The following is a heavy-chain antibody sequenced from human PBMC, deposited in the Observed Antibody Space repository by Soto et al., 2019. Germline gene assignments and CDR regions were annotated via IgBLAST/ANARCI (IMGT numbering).Heavy chain of an antibody. CDR1: GFTFSSYW. D-gene: IGHD3-10*01. Sequence: GGSLRLSCAASGFTFSSYWMHWVRQAPGKGLVWVSRINSDGSSTSYADSVKGRFTISRDNAKNTLYLQMNSLRAEDTAVYYCARDRGYYGSGSYPDYWGQGTLVTVSS. J-gene: IGHJ4*02. CDR2: INSDGSST. V-gene: IGHV3-74*01. CDR3: ARDRGYYGSGSYPDY.